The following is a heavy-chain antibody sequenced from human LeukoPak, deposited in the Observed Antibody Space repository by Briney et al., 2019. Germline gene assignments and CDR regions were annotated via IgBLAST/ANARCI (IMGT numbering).Heavy chain of an antibody. CDR2: INHSGST. CDR1: GGSFSGYY. J-gene: IGHJ6*02. Sequence: PSETLSLTCAVCGGSFSGYYWSWIRQPPGKGLEWIGEINHSGSTNYNPSLKSRVTISVDTSKNQFSLKLSSVTAADTAVYYCARDGHYPGVTRRYYYYGKDVWGQGTTVTVSS. D-gene: IGHD4-17*01. V-gene: IGHV4-34*01. CDR3: ARDGHYPGVTRRYYYYGKDV.